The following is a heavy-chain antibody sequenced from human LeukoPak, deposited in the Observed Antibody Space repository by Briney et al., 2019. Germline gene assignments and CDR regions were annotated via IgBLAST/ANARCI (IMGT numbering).Heavy chain of an antibody. Sequence: PGGSLRLSCAASGFTFSSYAINWVRQAPGKGLEWVSVITNSGGSTYYADSVKGRFTISRDNSKNTLYLQMNSLRAEDTAVYYCAKSYAMVRGASDYWGQGTLVTVSS. V-gene: IGHV3-23*01. CDR3: AKSYAMVRGASDY. CDR1: GFTFSSYA. J-gene: IGHJ4*02. D-gene: IGHD3-10*01. CDR2: ITNSGGST.